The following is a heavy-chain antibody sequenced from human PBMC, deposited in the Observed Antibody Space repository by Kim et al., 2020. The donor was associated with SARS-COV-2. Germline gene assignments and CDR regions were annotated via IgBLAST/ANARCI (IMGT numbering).Heavy chain of an antibody. V-gene: IGHV4-59*01. CDR3: ARYDRPRITIFGVDPYGMDV. CDR2: IYYSGST. CDR1: GGSISSYY. D-gene: IGHD3-3*01. Sequence: SETLSLTCTVSGGSISSYYWSWIRQPPGKGLEWIGYIYYSGSTNYNPSLKSRVTISVDTSKNQFSLKLSSVTAADTAVYYCARYDRPRITIFGVDPYGMDVWGQGTTVTVSS. J-gene: IGHJ6*02.